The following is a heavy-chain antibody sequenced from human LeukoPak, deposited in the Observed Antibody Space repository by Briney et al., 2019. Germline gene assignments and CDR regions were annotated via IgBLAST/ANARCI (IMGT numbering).Heavy chain of an antibody. V-gene: IGHV4-39*07. J-gene: IGHJ4*02. D-gene: IGHD2-15*01. CDR2: IYYSGST. Sequence: SETLSLTCTVSGGSISSSSYYWGWIRQPPGKGLGWIGSIYYSGSTYYNPSLKSRVTISVDTSKNQFSLKLSSVTAADTAVYYCASESSACSGGSCYSGLFDYWGQGTLVTVSS. CDR1: GGSISSSSYY. CDR3: ASESSACSGGSCYSGLFDY.